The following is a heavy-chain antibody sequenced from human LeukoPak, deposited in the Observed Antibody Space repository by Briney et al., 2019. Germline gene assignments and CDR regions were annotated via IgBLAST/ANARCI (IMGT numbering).Heavy chain of an antibody. D-gene: IGHD5-18*01. CDR3: ARVVTYYGMDV. V-gene: IGHV4-30-4*01. CDR2: IYYSGST. J-gene: IGHJ6*02. Sequence: PSQTLSLTCTVSGGSISSGDYYWSWIRQPPGKGLEWIGYIYYSGSTYYNPSLKSRVTISVNTSKNQFSLKLSSVTAADTAVYYCARVVTYYGMDVWGQGTTVTVSS. CDR1: GGSISSGDYY.